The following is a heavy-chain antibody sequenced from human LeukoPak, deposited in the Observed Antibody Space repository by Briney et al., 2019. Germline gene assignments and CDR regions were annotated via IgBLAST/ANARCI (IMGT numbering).Heavy chain of an antibody. CDR1: GFTFSSYA. CDR2: ISGSGGST. CDR3: AKDGDTYDFWSGYYPHFDY. J-gene: IGHJ4*02. D-gene: IGHD3-3*01. Sequence: GGSLRLSCAASGFTFSSYAMSWVRQAPGKGLEWVSAISGSGGSTYYADSVKGRFTISRDNSKNTLYLQINSLRAEDTAVYYCAKDGDTYDFWSGYYPHFDYWGQGTLVTVSS. V-gene: IGHV3-23*01.